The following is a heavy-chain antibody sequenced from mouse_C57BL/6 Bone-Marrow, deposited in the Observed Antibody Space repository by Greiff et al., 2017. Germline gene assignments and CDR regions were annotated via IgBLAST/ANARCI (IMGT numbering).Heavy chain of an antibody. CDR1: GFTFTSYW. CDR2: IHPNSGST. D-gene: IGHD4-1*01. CDR3: AELGLFDY. V-gene: IGHV1-64*01. Sequence: VQLQQSGAELVKPGASVKLSCKASGFTFTSYWMHWVKQRPGQGLEWIGMIHPNSGSTNYNEKFKSKATLTVDKSSSTAYMQLSSLTSEDSAVYYCAELGLFDYWGQGTTLTVSS. J-gene: IGHJ2*01.